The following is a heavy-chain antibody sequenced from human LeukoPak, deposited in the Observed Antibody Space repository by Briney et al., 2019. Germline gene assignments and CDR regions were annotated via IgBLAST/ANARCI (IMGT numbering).Heavy chain of an antibody. J-gene: IGHJ4*02. CDR1: GFTSSSYW. CDR2: IKQDGSEK. D-gene: IGHD6-19*01. Sequence: GGSLRLPCAASGFTSSSYWMSWVRQAPGKGPEWVADIKQDGSEKYYVDSVRGRFTISRDNAKNSLYLQMNSLRAEDTAVYYCARIGGGGWYVDYWGQGTLVTVSS. CDR3: ARIGGGGWYVDY. V-gene: IGHV3-7*01.